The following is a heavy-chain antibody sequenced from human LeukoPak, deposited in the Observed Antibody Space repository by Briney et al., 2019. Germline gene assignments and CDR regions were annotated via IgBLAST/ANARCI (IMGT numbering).Heavy chain of an antibody. V-gene: IGHV6-1*01. CDR1: GDSISSNSAA. J-gene: IGHJ4*02. Sequence: SQTLSLTCAISGDSISSNSAAWNWIRQSPSRGLEWLGRTYYRSKWYDDYAASVRGRMIINPDTSKNEFSLHLNSVTPEDTAVYYCARGGRGITVALFHFWGQGNPVTVSS. CDR2: TYYRSKWYD. D-gene: IGHD6-19*01. CDR3: ARGGRGITVALFHF.